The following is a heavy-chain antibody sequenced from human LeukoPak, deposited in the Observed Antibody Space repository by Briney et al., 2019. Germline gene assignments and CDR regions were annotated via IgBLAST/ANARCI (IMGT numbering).Heavy chain of an antibody. CDR1: GGSFSGYY. J-gene: IGHJ4*02. CDR3: ARGANYYDSSGYSATFDY. D-gene: IGHD3-22*01. CDR2: INHSGST. V-gene: IGHV4-34*01. Sequence: KPSETLSLTCAVYGGSFSGYYWSWIRQPPGKGLEWIGEINHSGSTNYNPSLKSRVTISVDTSKNQFSLKLSSVTAADAAVYYCARGANYYDSSGYSATFDYWSQGTLVTVSS.